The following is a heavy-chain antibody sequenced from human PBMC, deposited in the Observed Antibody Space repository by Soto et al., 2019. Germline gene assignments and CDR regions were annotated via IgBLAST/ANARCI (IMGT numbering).Heavy chain of an antibody. CDR3: ARSLEGHFDY. V-gene: IGHV3-48*02. CDR1: GFTFSVYS. Sequence: EVQLVESGGDLVQRGGSLRLSCVASGFTFSVYSMNWVRQAPGKGLEWFSYITSDTKTIKYADSVKGRFTISRDNAKNSVYLQMNSLRDDDTAVYYCARSLEGHFDYWGQGTVVTVSS. D-gene: IGHD1-1*01. CDR2: ITSDTKTI. J-gene: IGHJ4*02.